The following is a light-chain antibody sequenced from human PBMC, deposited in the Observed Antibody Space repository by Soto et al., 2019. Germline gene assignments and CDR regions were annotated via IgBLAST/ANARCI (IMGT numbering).Light chain of an antibody. CDR2: GAS. Sequence: EIVMTQSPVTLSVSPGERATLSCRASQSVSSNLAWYQQKPGQAPRLLIYGASTRATGIPARFSGSGSGTDFTLTISRLEPEDFAVYYCQQYGRSPTTFGQGTKVDIK. CDR1: QSVSSN. V-gene: IGKV3-15*01. J-gene: IGKJ1*01. CDR3: QQYGRSPTT.